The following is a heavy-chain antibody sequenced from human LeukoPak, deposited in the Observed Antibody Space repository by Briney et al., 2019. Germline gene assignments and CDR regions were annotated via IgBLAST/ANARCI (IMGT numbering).Heavy chain of an antibody. CDR1: GGSISSYY. Sequence: SETLSLTCTVSGGSISSYYWSWIRQPAGKGLEWIGRIYTSGSTNYNPSLESRVTMSVDTSKNQFSLKLSSVTAADTAVYYCASSYDIAVAGYYFDYWGQGTLVTVSS. CDR2: IYTSGST. D-gene: IGHD6-19*01. V-gene: IGHV4-4*07. J-gene: IGHJ4*02. CDR3: ASSYDIAVAGYYFDY.